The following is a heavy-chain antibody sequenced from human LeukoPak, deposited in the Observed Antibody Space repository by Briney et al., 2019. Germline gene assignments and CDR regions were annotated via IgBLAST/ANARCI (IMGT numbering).Heavy chain of an antibody. D-gene: IGHD2-15*01. CDR1: GGSFSGYY. J-gene: IGHJ2*01. V-gene: IGHV4-30-4*08. CDR2: IYYSGST. Sequence: KPSETLSLTCAVYGGSFSGYYWSWIRQPPGKGLEWIGYIYYSGSTYYNPSLKSRVTISVDTSKNQFSLKLSSVTAADTAVYYCARLAPAGSWYFDLWGRGTLVTVSS. CDR3: ARLAPAGSWYFDL.